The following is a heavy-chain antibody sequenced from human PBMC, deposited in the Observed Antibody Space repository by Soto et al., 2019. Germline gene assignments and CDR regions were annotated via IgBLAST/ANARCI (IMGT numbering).Heavy chain of an antibody. J-gene: IGHJ3*02. D-gene: IGHD3-10*01. CDR1: GFTFSNAW. V-gene: IGHV3-15*01. CDR3: TTQEGITMVRGVNPDAFDI. CDR2: IKSKTDGGTT. Sequence: GGSLRLSCAASGFTFSNAWMSWVRQAPGKGLEWVGRIKSKTDGGTTDYAAPVKGRFTISRDDSKNTLYLQMNSLKTEDTAVYYCTTQEGITMVRGVNPDAFDIWGQGTMVTVSS.